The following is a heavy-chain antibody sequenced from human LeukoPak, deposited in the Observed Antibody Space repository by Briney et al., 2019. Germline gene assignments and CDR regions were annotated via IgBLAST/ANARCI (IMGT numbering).Heavy chain of an antibody. CDR2: ISGSGGST. J-gene: IGHJ3*02. D-gene: IGHD1-26*01. V-gene: IGHV3-23*01. Sequence: QPGRSLRLSCAASGFTFSSYAMSWVRQAPGKGLEWVSAISGSGGSTYYADSVKGRFTISRDNSKNTLYLQMNSLRAEDTAVYYCAKWPLSEKPRIVGATTYAFDIWGQGTMVTVSS. CDR1: GFTFSSYA. CDR3: AKWPLSEKPRIVGATTYAFDI.